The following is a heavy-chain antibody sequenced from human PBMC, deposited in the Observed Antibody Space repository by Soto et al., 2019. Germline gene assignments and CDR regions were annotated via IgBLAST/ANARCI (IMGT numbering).Heavy chain of an antibody. D-gene: IGHD3-10*01. Sequence: QVQLQESGPGLVKPSQTLSLTCTVSGGSISSGDYYWSWIRQPPGKGLEWIGYIYYSGSTYYNPSLKSRITITVDTSKDQFSLKLSSVTAPDTAVSYCARVGLGELLAHDMDVWGQGTTVTVS. CDR2: IYYSGST. CDR3: ARVGLGELLAHDMDV. V-gene: IGHV4-30-4*01. CDR1: GGSISSGDYY. J-gene: IGHJ6*02.